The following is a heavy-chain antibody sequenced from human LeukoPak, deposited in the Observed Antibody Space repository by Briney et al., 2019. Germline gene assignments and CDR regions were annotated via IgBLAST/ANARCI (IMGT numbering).Heavy chain of an antibody. CDR3: ARDKYTGYETFDY. CDR2: INPNNGGT. CDR1: GYTFTGYY. V-gene: IGHV1-2*02. J-gene: IGHJ4*02. D-gene: IGHD5-12*01. Sequence: ASVKVSCKASGYTFTGYYIHWVRQAPGQGLEWMGWINPNNGGTNYAQKFQGRVTMTRDTSISTAYKELNRLTSDDTAVYYCARDKYTGYETFDYWGQGTPVTVSS.